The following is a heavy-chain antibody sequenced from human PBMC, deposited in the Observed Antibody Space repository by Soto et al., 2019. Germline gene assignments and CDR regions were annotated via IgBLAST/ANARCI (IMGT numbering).Heavy chain of an antibody. Sequence: QVQLVESGGGVVQPGRSLRLSCAASGFTFSSYGMHWVRQAPGKGLEWVAVISYDGSNKYYADSVKGRFTISRDNSKNTLYLQMNSLRAEDTAVYYCAKASVWGLEVSGGYYYGMDVWGQGTTVTVSS. J-gene: IGHJ6*02. CDR1: GFTFSSYG. CDR2: ISYDGSNK. D-gene: IGHD3-3*01. CDR3: AKASVWGLEVSGGYYYGMDV. V-gene: IGHV3-30*18.